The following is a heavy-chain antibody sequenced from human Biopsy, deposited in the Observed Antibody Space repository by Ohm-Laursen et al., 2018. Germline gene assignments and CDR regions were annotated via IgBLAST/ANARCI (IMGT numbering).Heavy chain of an antibody. CDR3: AKASGYSSGWPIDY. V-gene: IGHV3-9*01. CDR1: GFTFSNYA. Sequence: SLRLSCAAPGFTFSNYAMNWVRQAPGKGLEWVSGISWNSGSVVYADSVKGRFTISRDNAKNSLYLQMHSLRAEDTAFYYCAKASGYSSGWPIDYWGQGNLVTVSS. CDR2: ISWNSGSV. J-gene: IGHJ4*02. D-gene: IGHD6-19*01.